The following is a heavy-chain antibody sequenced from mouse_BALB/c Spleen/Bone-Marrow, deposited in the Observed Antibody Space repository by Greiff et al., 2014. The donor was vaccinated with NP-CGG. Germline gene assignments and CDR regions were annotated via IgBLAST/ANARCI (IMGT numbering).Heavy chain of an antibody. D-gene: IGHD1-2*01. J-gene: IGHJ4*01. Sequence: VQLVESGPGLVAPSQSLSITRTVSGFSLTSYGVHWVRQPPGKGLEWLGVIWADGSTNYNSALMSRLSISKDNSKSQVFLKMNSLQTDDTAMYYCSRITTATGAMDYWGQGTSVTVSS. CDR2: IWADGST. CDR1: GFSLTSYG. CDR3: SRITTATGAMDY. V-gene: IGHV2-9*02.